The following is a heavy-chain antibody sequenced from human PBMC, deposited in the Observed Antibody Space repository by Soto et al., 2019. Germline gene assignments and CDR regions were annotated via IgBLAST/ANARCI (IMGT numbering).Heavy chain of an antibody. Sequence: QVQLVQSGAEVKKPGSSVKVSCKASGGTFSSYTISWVRQAPGQGLGWMGRIIPILGIANYAQKFQGRVTITADKSTSTAYMELSSLRSEDTAVYYCARDSESSDWFDPWGQGTLVTVSS. CDR2: IIPILGIA. CDR1: GGTFSSYT. V-gene: IGHV1-69*08. CDR3: ARDSESSDWFDP. J-gene: IGHJ5*02. D-gene: IGHD1-26*01.